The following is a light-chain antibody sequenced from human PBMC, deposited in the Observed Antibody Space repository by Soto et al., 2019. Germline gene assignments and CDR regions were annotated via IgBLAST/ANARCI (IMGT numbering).Light chain of an antibody. V-gene: IGKV3-15*01. CDR3: QQYNNWPRT. Sequence: EIVMTQSPATLSVSPGERATLSCRASQCVSSNLAWYQQKPGQAPRLLIYGASTRATGIPARFSGSGSGTEFTLTISSLQSEDFAVYYCQQYNNWPRTFGQGTKWIS. CDR1: QCVSSN. CDR2: GAS. J-gene: IGKJ1*01.